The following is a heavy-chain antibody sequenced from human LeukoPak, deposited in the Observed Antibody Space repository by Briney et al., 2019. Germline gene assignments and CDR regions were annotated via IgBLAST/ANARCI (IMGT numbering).Heavy chain of an antibody. J-gene: IGHJ5*02. Sequence: ASVKVSCKASGYTFTGYYMHWVRQAPGQGPEWMGCINPNSGGTKYAQKFQGGVTLTRDTSISTAYMELSRLRSDDTAVYYCARGVAAAGEWFDPWGQGTLVTVSS. CDR3: ARGVAAAGEWFDP. D-gene: IGHD6-13*01. V-gene: IGHV1-2*02. CDR2: INPNSGGT. CDR1: GYTFTGYY.